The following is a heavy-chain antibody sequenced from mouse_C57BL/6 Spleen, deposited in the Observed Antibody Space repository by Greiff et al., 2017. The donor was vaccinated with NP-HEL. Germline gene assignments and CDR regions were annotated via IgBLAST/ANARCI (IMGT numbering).Heavy chain of an antibody. J-gene: IGHJ2*01. V-gene: IGHV2-2*01. CDR3: ARGIFRDYGFDY. D-gene: IGHD2-4*01. CDR2: LWSGGST. CDR1: GFSLTSYG. Sequence: VMLVESGPGLVQPSQSLSITCTVSGFSLTSYGVHCVRQSPRKGLEWLGVLWSGGSTAYHAAFISRLSISKDNSKSQVFFKMNSLQADDTAIYYCARGIFRDYGFDYWGQGTTRTVSS.